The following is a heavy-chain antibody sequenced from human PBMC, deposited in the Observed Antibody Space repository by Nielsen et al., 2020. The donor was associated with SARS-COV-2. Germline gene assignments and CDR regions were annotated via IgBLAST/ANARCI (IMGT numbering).Heavy chain of an antibody. V-gene: IGHV1-2*02. Sequence: ASVKVSCKASGYTFTGYYMHWVRQAPGQGLEWMGWINPNSGGTNYAQKFQGRVTMTRDTSISTAYMELSGLRSDDTAVYYCARARATIFGLVMSYGMDVWGQGTTVTVSS. D-gene: IGHD3/OR15-3a*01. CDR1: GYTFTGYY. J-gene: IGHJ6*02. CDR3: ARARATIFGLVMSYGMDV. CDR2: INPNSGGT.